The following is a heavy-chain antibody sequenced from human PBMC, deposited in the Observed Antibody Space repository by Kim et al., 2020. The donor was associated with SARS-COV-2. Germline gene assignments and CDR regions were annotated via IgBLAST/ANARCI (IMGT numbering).Heavy chain of an antibody. Sequence: PSLKSRVTISVDTSKNQFSLKLSSVTAADTAVYYCARTDRANYGEDAFDIWGQGTMVTVSS. CDR3: ARTDRANYGEDAFDI. V-gene: IGHV4-39*01. J-gene: IGHJ3*02. D-gene: IGHD4-17*01.